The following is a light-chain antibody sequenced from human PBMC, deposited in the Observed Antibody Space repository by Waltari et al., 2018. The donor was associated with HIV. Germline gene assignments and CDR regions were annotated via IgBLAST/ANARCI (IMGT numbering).Light chain of an antibody. CDR2: DST. V-gene: IGKV3-11*01. Sequence: DIVLTPSPATLSLSPGERATLSCSASQSGSSYLSWYHQKPGQAPRLLIYDSTHRATGIPARFSGSGSTTDFTLTISSLEPEDFGVYYCQQRHDWPPLTFGGGTKVEIK. J-gene: IGKJ4*01. CDR3: QQRHDWPPLT. CDR1: QSGSSY.